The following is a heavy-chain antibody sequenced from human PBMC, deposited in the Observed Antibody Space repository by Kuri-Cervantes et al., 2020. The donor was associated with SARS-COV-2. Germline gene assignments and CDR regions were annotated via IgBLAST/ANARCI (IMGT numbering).Heavy chain of an antibody. CDR3: ARGDRYGDYQTFDY. V-gene: IGHV3-20*04. D-gene: IGHD4-17*01. Sequence: GGSLRLSCAASGFTFDDYGMSWVRQAPGKGLEWVSGINWNGGSTGYADSVKGRFTISRDNAKNSLYLKMNSLRAEDTALYYCARGDRYGDYQTFDYWGQGTLVTVSS. CDR1: GFTFDDYG. CDR2: INWNGGST. J-gene: IGHJ4*02.